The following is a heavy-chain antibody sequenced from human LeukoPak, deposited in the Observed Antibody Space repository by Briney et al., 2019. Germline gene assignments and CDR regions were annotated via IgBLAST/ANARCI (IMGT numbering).Heavy chain of an antibody. CDR1: GFTFSNYD. CDR3: ARIGLGRDAYNSFDY. J-gene: IGHJ4*02. Sequence: GSLRLSCAASGFTFSNYDMTWVRQAPGKGLEWVSSISATTIYRFSAGSVRGRFTISRDNVENSLYLHMNDLRREDTAVYYCARIGLGRDAYNSFDYWGQGTLVIVSS. CDR2: ISATTIYR. V-gene: IGHV3-21*01. D-gene: IGHD5-24*01.